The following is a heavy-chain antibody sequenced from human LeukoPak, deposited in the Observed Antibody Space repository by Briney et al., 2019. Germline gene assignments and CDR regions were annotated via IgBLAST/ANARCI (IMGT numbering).Heavy chain of an antibody. D-gene: IGHD3-9*01. J-gene: IGHJ4*02. V-gene: IGHV4-59*01. CDR2: IYYSGST. CDR3: AWGLTIYDILTAYYTFPYFDY. CDR1: GGSMSSYY. Sequence: KPSETLSLTCSVSGGSMSSYYWSWIRQPPGKGLEWIGYIYYSGSTNYNPSLKSRVTISVDTSKNQFSLNLSSVTAADTAVYYCAWGLTIYDILTAYYTFPYFDYWGQGTLVTVSS.